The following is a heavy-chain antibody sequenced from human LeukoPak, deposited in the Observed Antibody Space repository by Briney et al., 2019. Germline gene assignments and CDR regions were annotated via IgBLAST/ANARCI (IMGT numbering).Heavy chain of an antibody. CDR3: TRSDTAMVLTTEGSLRSYGMDV. D-gene: IGHD5-18*01. V-gene: IGHV1-69*04. CDR2: IIPILGIA. CDR1: GGTFSSYA. J-gene: IGHJ6*02. Sequence: SVKVSCKASGGTFSSYAISWVRQAPGQGLEWMGRIIPILGIANYAQKFQGRVTITADKSTSTAYMELSSLRSEDTAVYYCTRSDTAMVLTTEGSLRSYGMDVWGQGTTVTVSS.